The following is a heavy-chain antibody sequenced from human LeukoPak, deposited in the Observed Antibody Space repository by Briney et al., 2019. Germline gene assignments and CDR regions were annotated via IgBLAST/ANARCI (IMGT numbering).Heavy chain of an antibody. D-gene: IGHD1-26*01. V-gene: IGHV4-59*01. J-gene: IGHJ4*02. Sequence: SETLSLTCTVSGASTSSDYWSWIRQPPGKGLEWIAHIYYSGSTNYNPSLKSRVTISPDTSKNQFSLKLSSVTAADTAVYYCARDVGATTSYFDYWGQGTLVTVSS. CDR1: GASTSSDY. CDR2: IYYSGST. CDR3: ARDVGATTSYFDY.